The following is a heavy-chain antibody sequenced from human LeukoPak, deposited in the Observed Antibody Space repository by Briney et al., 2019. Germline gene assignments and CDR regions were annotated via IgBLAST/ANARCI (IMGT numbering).Heavy chain of an antibody. CDR1: GFPFSSYW. CDR2: IKQDGSEK. J-gene: IGHJ4*02. CDR3: ARGFSSGWYYYFDY. Sequence: PGGSLRLSCAASGFPFSSYWMSWVRQAPGKGLEWVANIKQDGSEKYYVDSVKGRFTISRDNAKNSLYLQMNSLRAEDTAVYYRARGFSSGWYYYFDYWGQGTLVTVSS. D-gene: IGHD6-19*01. V-gene: IGHV3-7*01.